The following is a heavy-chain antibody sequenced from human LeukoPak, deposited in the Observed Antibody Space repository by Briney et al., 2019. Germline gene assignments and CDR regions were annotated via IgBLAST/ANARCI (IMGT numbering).Heavy chain of an antibody. CDR1: GFTFSSYA. CDR3: ARETFGTGTTSSAFDI. V-gene: IGHV3-23*01. CDR2: ISGSGGST. J-gene: IGHJ3*02. D-gene: IGHD1-7*01. Sequence: PGGSLRLSCAASGFTFSSYAMSLVRQAPGKGLEWVSAISGSGGSTYYADSVKGRFTISRDNSKNTLYLQMSSLRAEDTAVYYCARETFGTGTTSSAFDIWGQGTMVTVSS.